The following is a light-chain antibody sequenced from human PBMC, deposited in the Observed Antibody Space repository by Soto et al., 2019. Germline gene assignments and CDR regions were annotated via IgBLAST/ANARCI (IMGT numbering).Light chain of an antibody. CDR1: EDISTW. CDR3: QHADSFPWT. V-gene: IGKV1-12*01. J-gene: IGKJ1*01. Sequence: DIQMTQSPASVSASVGDRVTITCRSSEDISTWLAWYQQKPGKAPKLLIYAASSLQSGVPSRFSGSGSGTDFTLTISSLQPEDFATYYCQHADSFPWTFGQGTKVDIK. CDR2: AAS.